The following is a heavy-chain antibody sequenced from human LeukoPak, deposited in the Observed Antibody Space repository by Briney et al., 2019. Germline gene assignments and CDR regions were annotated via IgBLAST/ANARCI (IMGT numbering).Heavy chain of an antibody. CDR3: VARVEWGIYGSGRPDTFDI. CDR1: GGSFSGYY. Sequence: SKTLSLTCAVYGGSFSGYYWSWIRQPPGKGLEWIGEINHSGSTNYNPSLKSRVTISVDMSKNQLSLRLTSVTAADTAVYFCVARVEWGIYGSGRPDTFDIWGQGTMVTVSS. CDR2: INHSGST. V-gene: IGHV4-34*01. D-gene: IGHD3-10*01. J-gene: IGHJ3*02.